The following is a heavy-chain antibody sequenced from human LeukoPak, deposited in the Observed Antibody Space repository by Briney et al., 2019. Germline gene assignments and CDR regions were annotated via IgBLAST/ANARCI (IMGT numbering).Heavy chain of an antibody. CDR1: GFTIGPYA. D-gene: IGHD3-10*01. CDR3: AKDMNSYGSGSSYNPWGPFDS. V-gene: IGHV3-43*02. CDR2: IKADGSGT. Sequence: PGGSLRLSCAASGFTIGPYAMYWVRQGPGRGLEWVSVIKADGSGTFYADSVRGRFTTSRDNAENSLYLQMNSLRAEDTALYYCAKDMNSYGSGSSYNPWGPFDSWGQGTLVTVSS. J-gene: IGHJ4*02.